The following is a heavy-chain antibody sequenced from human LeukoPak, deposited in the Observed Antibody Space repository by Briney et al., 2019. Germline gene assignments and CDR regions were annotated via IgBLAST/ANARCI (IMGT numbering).Heavy chain of an antibody. CDR2: MNPNSGNT. V-gene: IGHV1-8*01. D-gene: IGHD3-9*01. Sequence: ASVKVSCKASGYTFTSYDISWVRQATGQGLGWMGWMNPNSGNTGYAQKFQGRVTMTRNTSISTAYMELSSLRSEDTAVYYCARGALVIYYYYYMDVWGKGTTVTVSS. CDR1: GYTFTSYD. J-gene: IGHJ6*03. CDR3: ARGALVIYYYYYMDV.